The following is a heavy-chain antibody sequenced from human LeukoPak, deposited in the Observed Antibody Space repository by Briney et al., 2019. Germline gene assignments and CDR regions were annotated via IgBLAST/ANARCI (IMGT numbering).Heavy chain of an antibody. J-gene: IGHJ5*02. V-gene: IGHV1-2*02. CDR3: GRGNKSFDP. CDR1: GYTFTAYY. Sequence: ASVKVSCKASGYTFTAYYMHWVRQAPGQGLEWMGWINPNNGDTHYAPKFQGRVTMIKDTSTNSAYMELNKLTSDDTAVYYCGRGNKSFDPWGQGTLVTVSS. CDR2: INPNNGDT.